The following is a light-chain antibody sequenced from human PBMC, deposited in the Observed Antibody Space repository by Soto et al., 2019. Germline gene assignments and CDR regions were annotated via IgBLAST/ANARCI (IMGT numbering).Light chain of an antibody. CDR2: GAS. CDR3: HQFDGSPRT. J-gene: IGKJ1*01. V-gene: IGKV3-20*01. Sequence: EIVLTQSPGTLALSPGERATLSCRASQSITSTYLAWYQQKPGQAPRLLIYGASGRATGIPDRFSGSGSGTDFTLTISRLEPEDFAGYYCHQFDGSPRTFGQGTKVEIK. CDR1: QSITSTY.